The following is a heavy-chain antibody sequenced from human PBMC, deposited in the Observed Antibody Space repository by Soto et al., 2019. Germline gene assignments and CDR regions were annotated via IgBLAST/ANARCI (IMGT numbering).Heavy chain of an antibody. V-gene: IGHV4-34*01. J-gene: IGHJ5*02. Sequence: SETLSLTCAVYGGSFSGYYWSWIRQPPGKGLEWIGEINHSGGTNYNPSLKSRVTISVDTSKNQFSLKLSSVTAADTAVYYCARAGLLTSPYRCFDPWGQGTLVTVSS. CDR1: GGSFSGYY. CDR2: INHSGGT. CDR3: ARAGLLTSPYRCFDP. D-gene: IGHD3-22*01.